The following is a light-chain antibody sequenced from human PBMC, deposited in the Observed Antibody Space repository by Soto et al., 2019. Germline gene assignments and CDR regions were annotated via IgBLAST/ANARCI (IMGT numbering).Light chain of an antibody. CDR3: KQYGSSGT. Sequence: EIVLTHSPVTLSLPPGERATLSCRASQSVSNNYLAWYQQKPGQAPRLLIYGASNRATGIPDRFSGSGSGTDFTLTISRLEPEDFAVYYCKQYGSSGTCGQGTKGDIK. V-gene: IGKV3-20*01. J-gene: IGKJ1*01. CDR2: GAS. CDR1: QSVSNNY.